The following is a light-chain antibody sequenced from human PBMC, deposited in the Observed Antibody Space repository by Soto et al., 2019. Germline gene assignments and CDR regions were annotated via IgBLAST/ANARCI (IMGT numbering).Light chain of an antibody. J-gene: IGKJ3*01. CDR1: QSVSNSY. CDR3: QQYSRTPQLT. V-gene: IGKV3-20*01. CDR2: GAS. Sequence: EIVLTQSPGTLSLSPGERATLSCRASQSVSNSYLAWYQQKPGQAPRLLSYGASSRATGTPDRFTGSGSGTDFTLTISRLEREAFAMYYCQQYSRTPQLTFGHGNKVYIK.